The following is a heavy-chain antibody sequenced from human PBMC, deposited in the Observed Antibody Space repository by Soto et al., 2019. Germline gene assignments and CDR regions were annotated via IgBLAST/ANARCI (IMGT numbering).Heavy chain of an antibody. CDR1: EYNFNKYF. Sequence: PGESLKISCNSSEYNFNKYFSCLVRQTPGKGLEWMWIIYPDDSDDRYSPSFQCQVTVSVDKSISTAYLHWNSLQTSDTAMYYCTRHDDGTPAHWGQGTLVTVSS. V-gene: IGHV5-51*01. J-gene: IGHJ1*01. D-gene: IGHD3-3*01. CDR2: IYPDDSDD. CDR3: TRHDDGTPAH.